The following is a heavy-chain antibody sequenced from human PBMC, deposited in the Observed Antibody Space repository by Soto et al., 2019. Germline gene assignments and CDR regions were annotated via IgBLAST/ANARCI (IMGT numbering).Heavy chain of an antibody. J-gene: IGHJ4*02. Sequence: SETLSLTCTVSGGSISTYYWNWIRQSPGKGLEWIGYVYYTGNADYNPSLKSRVTISVATSKNQFSLKLNSVTAADTAVYYCARVQSSYYDRAFDYWGQGLLVTVSS. CDR2: VYYTGNA. V-gene: IGHV4-59*08. D-gene: IGHD3-9*01. CDR1: GGSISTYY. CDR3: ARVQSSYYDRAFDY.